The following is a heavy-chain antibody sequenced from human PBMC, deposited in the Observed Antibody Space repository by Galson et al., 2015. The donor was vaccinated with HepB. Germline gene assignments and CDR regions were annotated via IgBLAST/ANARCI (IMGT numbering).Heavy chain of an antibody. CDR1: GFTFSSYA. D-gene: IGHD4-17*01. CDR2: ISSSSSYI. Sequence: SLRLSCAASGFTFSSYAMHWVRQAPGKGLEYVSAISSSSSYIYYADSVKGRFTISRDNAKNSLYQQINSLRAEDTAVYYGARDLHGDYDWYFDLWGRGTLVTVSS. CDR3: ARDLHGDYDWYFDL. V-gene: IGHV3-21*01. J-gene: IGHJ2*01.